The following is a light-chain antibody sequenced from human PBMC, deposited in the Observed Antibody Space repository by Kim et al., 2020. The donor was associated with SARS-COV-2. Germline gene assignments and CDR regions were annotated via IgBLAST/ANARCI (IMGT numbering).Light chain of an antibody. CDR3: QQHDSYPWT. CDR1: QPISSS. J-gene: IGKJ1*01. CDR2: KAS. Sequence: ASVGDKVTIPGRASQPISSSLAWYQQRAGKAPRLLIYKASSVETGVPSRFSGSGSGTEFTLTITSLQPDDFATYYCQQHDSYPWTFGQGTKVDIK. V-gene: IGKV1-5*03.